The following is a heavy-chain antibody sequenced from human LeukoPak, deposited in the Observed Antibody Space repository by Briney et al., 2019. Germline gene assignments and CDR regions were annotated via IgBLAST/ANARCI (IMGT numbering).Heavy chain of an antibody. CDR1: GFTFSSYE. D-gene: IGHD5-24*01. CDR3: ARAWEMATAMAGGDY. J-gene: IGHJ4*02. Sequence: PGGSLRLSCAASGFTFSSYEMNWVRQAPGKGLEWVSYISSSGSTMFYADSVKGRFTISRDNTKNSLYLQMNSLRAEDTAVYYCARAWEMATAMAGGDYWGQGTLVTVSS. CDR2: ISSSGSTM. V-gene: IGHV3-48*03.